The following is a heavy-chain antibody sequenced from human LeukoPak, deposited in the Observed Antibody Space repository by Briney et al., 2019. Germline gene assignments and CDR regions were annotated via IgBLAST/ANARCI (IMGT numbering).Heavy chain of an antibody. CDR1: GASIRSYF. V-gene: IGHV4-59*12. Sequence: SETLSLTCTVSGASIRSYFWHWIRQPPGKGLEWIGYFYFSGSTNYNPSLKSRVTISVDKSKNQFSLKLSSVTAADTAVYYCARGGYYGSGNDFRFDPWGQGTLVTVSS. J-gene: IGHJ5*02. D-gene: IGHD3-10*01. CDR2: FYFSGST. CDR3: ARGGYYGSGNDFRFDP.